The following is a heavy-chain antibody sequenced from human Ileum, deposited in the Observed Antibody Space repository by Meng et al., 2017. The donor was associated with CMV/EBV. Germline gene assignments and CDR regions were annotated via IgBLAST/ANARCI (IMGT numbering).Heavy chain of an antibody. CDR3: ARDPTVVTAGFFDY. CDR1: GGTFNSYG. V-gene: IGHV1-69*10. D-gene: IGHD4-23*01. Sequence: SVKVSCKASGGTFNSYGISWVRQAPGQGLDWMGGIIPILDRPNYAQKFQGRVTITADKSTNTAYMELTSLRSEDTAVYYCARDPTVVTAGFFDYWGQGTLVTVSS. J-gene: IGHJ4*02. CDR2: IIPILDRP.